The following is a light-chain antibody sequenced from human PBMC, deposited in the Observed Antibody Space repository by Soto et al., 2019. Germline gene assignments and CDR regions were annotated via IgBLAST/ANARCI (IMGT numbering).Light chain of an antibody. J-gene: IGKJ3*01. Sequence: IQLTQSPSSLSASVGDRVSITCRASQDIKTYLAWYQQKQGKAPKLLISGTFTLQSGVPSRFNGSGTGTDFTLTISRLQPEDFATYYCQHLNNYPPFTFGPGTKVDLE. CDR1: QDIKTY. CDR3: QHLNNYPPFT. CDR2: GTF. V-gene: IGKV1-9*01.